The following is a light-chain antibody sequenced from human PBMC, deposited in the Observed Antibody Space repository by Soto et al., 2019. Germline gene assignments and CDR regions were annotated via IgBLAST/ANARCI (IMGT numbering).Light chain of an antibody. CDR3: GSWDSSLSAYV. CDR2: DDD. J-gene: IGLJ1*01. Sequence: QSALTQPASVSGSPGQSITISCTGSSSDVGAYNYVSWYQQYPGKAPKLMIYDDDKRPSGIPDRFSGSKSGTSATLGITGFQTGDEADYYCGSWDSSLSAYVFGTGTKVTVL. V-gene: IGLV2-14*01. CDR1: SSDVGAYNY.